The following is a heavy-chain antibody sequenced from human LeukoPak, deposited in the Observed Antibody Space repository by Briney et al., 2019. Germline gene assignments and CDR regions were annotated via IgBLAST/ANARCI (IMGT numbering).Heavy chain of an antibody. CDR2: ISRGIGTI. CDR3: ALGTINKDYYFGMDV. J-gene: IGHJ6*02. CDR1: GFTFNTHS. V-gene: IGHV3-48*02. Sequence: GGSLRLSCAVSGFTFNTHSMKWVRQAPGKGLEWIAYISRGIGTIHYADSVKGRFTISRDNAKRSLYLQIESLRDDDTAVYHCALGTINKDYYFGMDVWGQGTTVTVSS. D-gene: IGHD2-8*01.